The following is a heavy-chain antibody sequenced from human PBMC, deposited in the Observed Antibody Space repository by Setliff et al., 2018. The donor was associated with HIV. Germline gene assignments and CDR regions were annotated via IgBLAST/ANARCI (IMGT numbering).Heavy chain of an antibody. CDR2: INPSGGSP. V-gene: IGHV1-46*01. CDR3: ARDWDLVATMYCDY. CDR1: GYTLTEVS. J-gene: IGHJ4*02. Sequence: ASVKVSCKVSGYTLTEVSVHWVRQAPGKGLEWMGIINPSGGSPSYAPQFQGRVIMTKDTSTNTFYMQLSSLRSEGTAVYYCARDWDLVATMYCDYWGQGTLVTVSS. D-gene: IGHD5-12*01.